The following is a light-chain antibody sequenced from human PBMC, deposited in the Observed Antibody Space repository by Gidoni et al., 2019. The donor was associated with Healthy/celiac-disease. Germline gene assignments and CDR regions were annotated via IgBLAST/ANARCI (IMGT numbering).Light chain of an antibody. V-gene: IGLV3-25*03. CDR1: ALPKQY. Sequence: SYELTPQPSVSVSPGQTARSTCSGDALPKQYAYWYQQEPVQAPVLVIYQDSERPSGIPERFSGSSSGTTVTLTISGVQAEDEADYYCQSADSSGVVFGGWTKLTVL. J-gene: IGLJ2*01. CDR2: QDS. CDR3: QSADSSGVV.